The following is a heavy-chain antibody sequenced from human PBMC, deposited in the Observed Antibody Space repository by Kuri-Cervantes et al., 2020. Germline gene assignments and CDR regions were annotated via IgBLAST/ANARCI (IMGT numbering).Heavy chain of an antibody. J-gene: IGHJ4*02. CDR1: GYTFTSYD. V-gene: IGHV1-18*01. D-gene: IGHD5-18*01. Sequence: ASVKVSCKASGYTFTSYDLNWVRQAPGQGLEWMGWISAYNGNTNYAQKLQGRVTITADKSTSTAYMELSSLRSEDTAVYYCAFGGYSYGFWFDYWGQGTLVTVSS. CDR2: ISAYNGNT. CDR3: AFGGYSYGFWFDY.